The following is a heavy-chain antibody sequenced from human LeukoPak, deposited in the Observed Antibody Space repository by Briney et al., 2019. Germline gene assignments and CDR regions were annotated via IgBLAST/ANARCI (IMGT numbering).Heavy chain of an antibody. CDR2: IYYSGST. Sequence: SETLSLTCTVSGSSISSTSSYWGRIPQPPGKGLGWIGSIYYSGSTYYNPSLKRRVTISVDTPKNQFSLKLSSVTAADTALYYCATDDSGSYYHFASWGQGTLVTVSS. CDR3: ATDDSGSYYHFAS. V-gene: IGHV4-39*01. CDR1: GSSISSTSSY. J-gene: IGHJ4*02. D-gene: IGHD3-10*01.